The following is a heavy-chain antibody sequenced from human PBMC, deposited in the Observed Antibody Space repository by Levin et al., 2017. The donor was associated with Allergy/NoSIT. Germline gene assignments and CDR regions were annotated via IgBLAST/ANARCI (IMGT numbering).Heavy chain of an antibody. CDR1: GGSISSYY. CDR2: GYYTGTA. V-gene: IGHV4-59*12. J-gene: IGHJ5*02. CDR3: GRGPVRNWFDA. D-gene: IGHD6-6*01. Sequence: SETLSLTCNVSGGSISSYYWSWIRQPPGKGLEWIGYGYYTGTANYNPSLRSRVNISVDTYKRQLSLKLTSVTAADTAVYYCGRGPVRNWFDAWGQGTLVTVSS.